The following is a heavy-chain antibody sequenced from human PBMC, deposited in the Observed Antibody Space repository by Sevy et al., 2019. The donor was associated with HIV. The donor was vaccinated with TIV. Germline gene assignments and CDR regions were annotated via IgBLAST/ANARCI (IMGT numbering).Heavy chain of an antibody. Sequence: SEILSLTCSVSGGSISSYFWTWVRQSPGKGLEWIGNIYFTGNTDYSPSLKSRVTLSLDTSKSQFSLTLKSVTAADTAIYFCARDSTPRPRVLDYWGQGTLVTVSS. J-gene: IGHJ4*02. V-gene: IGHV4-59*01. CDR3: ARDSTPRPRVLDY. D-gene: IGHD6-6*01. CDR2: IYFTGNT. CDR1: GGSISSYF.